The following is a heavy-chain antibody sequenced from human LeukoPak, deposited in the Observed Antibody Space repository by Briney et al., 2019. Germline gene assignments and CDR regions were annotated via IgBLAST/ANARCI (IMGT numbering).Heavy chain of an antibody. V-gene: IGHV3-7*01. D-gene: IGHD2-15*01. CDR3: SRPGLPDV. CDR1: GFTFSTYW. J-gene: IGHJ6*03. CDR2: IKQDGSEK. Sequence: GGSLRLSCAASGFTFSTYWMSWVRQAPGKGLEWVANIKQDGSEKYYVDSVKGRFTISRDNAKNSVYLQMNSLRVEDTAVYYCSRPGLPDVWGKGTTVTVSS.